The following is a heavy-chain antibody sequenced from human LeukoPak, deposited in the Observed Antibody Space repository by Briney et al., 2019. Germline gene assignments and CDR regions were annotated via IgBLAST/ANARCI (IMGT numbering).Heavy chain of an antibody. CDR1: GFTVSSSF. V-gene: IGHV3-53*01. J-gene: IGHJ4*02. D-gene: IGHD4-23*01. CDR2: IYSGGST. CDR3: ARGADRWNYFDY. Sequence: PGGSLRLSCAASGFTVSSSFISWVRQAPGRGLEWVSVIYSGGSTYYADSVKGRFTISRDNSKNTVSLQMNSLRAEDTAVYYCARGADRWNYFDYWGQGTQVTVSS.